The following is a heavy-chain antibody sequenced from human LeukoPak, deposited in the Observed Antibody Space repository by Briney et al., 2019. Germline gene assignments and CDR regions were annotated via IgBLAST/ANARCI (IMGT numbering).Heavy chain of an antibody. CDR3: AKDSMTVGPRYYYYYGMDV. J-gene: IGHJ6*02. V-gene: IGHV3-30*18. D-gene: IGHD3-16*01. Sequence: GGSLRLSCAASGFTFSSYGMHWVRQAPGKGLEWVAVISYDGSNKYYADSVKGRFTISRDNSKNTLYLQMNSLRAEDTAVYYCAKDSMTVGPRYYYYYGMDVWGQGTTVTVSS. CDR1: GFTFSSYG. CDR2: ISYDGSNK.